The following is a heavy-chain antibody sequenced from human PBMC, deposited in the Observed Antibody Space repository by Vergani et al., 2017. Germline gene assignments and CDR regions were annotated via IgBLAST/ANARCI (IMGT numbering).Heavy chain of an antibody. D-gene: IGHD3-16*01. CDR2: ISSSGSTI. Sequence: QVQLVESGGGLVKPGGSLRLSCAASGFTFSDYYMSWIRQAPGKGLEWVSYISSSGSTIYYADSVKGRFTISRDNAKNSLYLQMNSRRAEDTAVYYCARDQWDAIMITFGGALTSWGQGTLVTVSS. V-gene: IGHV3-11*01. CDR3: ARDQWDAIMITFGGALTS. J-gene: IGHJ4*02. CDR1: GFTFSDYY.